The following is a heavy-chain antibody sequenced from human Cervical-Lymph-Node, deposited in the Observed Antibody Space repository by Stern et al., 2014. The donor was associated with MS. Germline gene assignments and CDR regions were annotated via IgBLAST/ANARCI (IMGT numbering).Heavy chain of an antibody. CDR3: TRVQRERRALAHFDP. J-gene: IGHJ5*02. CDR1: GFSFTTHY. V-gene: IGHV1-46*03. Sequence: QVQLVESGAEVKKPGASVNVSCEASGFSFTTHYMHWIRQAPGEGLEWVGMINPTSGTTSDARQFQGRVIITRDTSTSTIYMELTGLRSEDTALYFCTRVQRERRALAHFDPWGQGTLVTVSS. CDR2: INPTSGTT. D-gene: IGHD1-1*01.